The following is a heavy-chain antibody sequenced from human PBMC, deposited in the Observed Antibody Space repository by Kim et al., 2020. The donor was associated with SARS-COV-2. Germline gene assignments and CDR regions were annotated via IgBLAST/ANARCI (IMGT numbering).Heavy chain of an antibody. V-gene: IGHV1-58*01. CDR3: AAEGYSSSWYSDY. D-gene: IGHD6-13*01. CDR1: GFTFTSSA. Sequence: SVKVSCKASGFTFTSSAVQWVRQARGQRLEWIGWIVVGSGNTNYAQKFQERVTITRDMSTSTAYMELSSLRSEDTAVYYCAAEGYSSSWYSDYWGQGTLVTVSS. J-gene: IGHJ4*02. CDR2: IVVGSGNT.